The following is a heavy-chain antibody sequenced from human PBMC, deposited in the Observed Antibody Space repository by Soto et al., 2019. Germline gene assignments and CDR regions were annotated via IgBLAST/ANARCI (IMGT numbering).Heavy chain of an antibody. Sequence: QVQLEQSGAEVKKPGSSVKVSCKASGGTLSDNGVAWLRQAPGQGLEWMGGTIPVFNTAKYAQKFQGRVTVAADKFTNRAYMELSSLRSEDTAFDFCARGVYGSGNYYTGPSAFDIWGQGTMVIGSS. V-gene: IGHV1-69*06. D-gene: IGHD3-10*01. CDR3: ARGVYGSGNYYTGPSAFDI. CDR1: GGTLSDNG. CDR2: TIPVFNTA. J-gene: IGHJ3*02.